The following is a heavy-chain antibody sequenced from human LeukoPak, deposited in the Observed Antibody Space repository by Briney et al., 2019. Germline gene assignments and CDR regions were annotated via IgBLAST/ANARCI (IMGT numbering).Heavy chain of an antibody. J-gene: IGHJ6*03. Sequence: GASVKASCKASGYTFTSYGISWVRQAPGQGLEWMGWINSNSGGTNYAQKFQGRVTMTRDTSISTAYMELSRLRSDDTAVYYCARDAIAAAGTQLPYYYYYMDVWGKGTTVTISS. D-gene: IGHD6-13*01. V-gene: IGHV1-2*02. CDR1: GYTFTSYG. CDR3: ARDAIAAAGTQLPYYYYYMDV. CDR2: INSNSGGT.